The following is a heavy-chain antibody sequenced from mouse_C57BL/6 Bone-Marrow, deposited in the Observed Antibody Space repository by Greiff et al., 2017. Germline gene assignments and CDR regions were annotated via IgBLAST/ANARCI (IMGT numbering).Heavy chain of an antibody. CDR1: GFSLTSYA. D-gene: IGHD2-5*01. CDR3: ARRGDYYSNCYAMDY. Sequence: VMLVESGPGLVAPSQSLSITCTVSGFSLTSYAISWVRQPPGKGLEWLGVIWTGGGTNYNSALNSRLSISKDNSKSQVFLKMNSLQTDDTARYYCARRGDYYSNCYAMDYWGQGTSVTVSS. V-gene: IGHV2-9-1*01. J-gene: IGHJ4*01. CDR2: IWTGGGT.